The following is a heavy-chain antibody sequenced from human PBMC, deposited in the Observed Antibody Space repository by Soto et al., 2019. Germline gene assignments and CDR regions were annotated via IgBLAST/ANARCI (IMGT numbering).Heavy chain of an antibody. V-gene: IGHV3-33*01. D-gene: IGHD1-26*01. Sequence: GSLRLSCAASGFTVSSYVMHWVRQAPGKGLEWVAVIWYDGSNKYYADSVKGRFTISRDNSKNTLYLQMNSLRAEDTAVYYCARELAWATVDYWGQGTLVTVSS. J-gene: IGHJ4*02. CDR1: GFTVSSYV. CDR3: ARELAWATVDY. CDR2: IWYDGSNK.